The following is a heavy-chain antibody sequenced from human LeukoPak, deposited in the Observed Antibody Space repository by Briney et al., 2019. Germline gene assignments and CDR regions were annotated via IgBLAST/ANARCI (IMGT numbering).Heavy chain of an antibody. Sequence: GGSLRLSCAASGVTFAPYEMNWVRQAPGKGLEWISCFSGSDYTTNYADSVRGRFTISRDNAKNSLVLQMNSLRVEDTAIYYCARTYYFDGSGALDVWGQGTMVTVSS. J-gene: IGHJ3*01. V-gene: IGHV3-48*03. CDR3: ARTYYFDGSGALDV. CDR2: FSGSDYTT. CDR1: GVTFAPYE. D-gene: IGHD3-22*01.